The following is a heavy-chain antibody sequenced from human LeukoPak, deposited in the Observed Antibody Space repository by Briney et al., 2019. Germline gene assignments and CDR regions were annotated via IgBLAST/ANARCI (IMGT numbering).Heavy chain of an antibody. Sequence: SETLSLTCAVYGGSFSGYYWSWIRQPPGKGLEWIGEINHSGSTNYNPSLKSRVTISVDTSKNQFSLKLSSVTAADTAVYYCARGRDPIAVAVSSDYWGQGTLVTVSS. CDR1: GGSFSGYY. J-gene: IGHJ4*02. CDR2: INHSGST. V-gene: IGHV4-34*01. D-gene: IGHD6-19*01. CDR3: ARGRDPIAVAVSSDY.